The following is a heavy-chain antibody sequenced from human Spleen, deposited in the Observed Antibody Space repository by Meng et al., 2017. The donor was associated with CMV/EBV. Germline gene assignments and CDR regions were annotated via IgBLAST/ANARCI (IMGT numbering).Heavy chain of an antibody. V-gene: IGHV5-51*01. J-gene: IGHJ6*02. CDR3: ARHQQPGHYYYRMDV. D-gene: IGHD1/OR15-1a*01. CDR1: GYSFTSYW. CDR2: IYPGDSDT. Sequence: QVSCKGSGYSFTSYWIGWVRQRPGKGLEWMGFIYPGDSDTRYSPSFQGQVTISADKSISNAYVQWGRLKASDNAMYYRARHQQPGHYYYRMDVWGQGTTVTVSS.